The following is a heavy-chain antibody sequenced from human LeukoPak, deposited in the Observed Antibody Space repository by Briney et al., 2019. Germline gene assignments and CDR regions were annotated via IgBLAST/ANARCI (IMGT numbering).Heavy chain of an antibody. J-gene: IGHJ5*02. CDR2: ISGSGGNT. V-gene: IGHV3-23*01. CDR3: AKREFDP. CDR1: GFIFSSYA. Sequence: AGGSLRLSCAASGFIFSSYAMTWVRQAPGKGLEWVSGISGSGGNTYYADSVKGRFTISKDNSKNTLYLQINSLRAEDTAIYYCAKREFDPWGQGTLVTVSS.